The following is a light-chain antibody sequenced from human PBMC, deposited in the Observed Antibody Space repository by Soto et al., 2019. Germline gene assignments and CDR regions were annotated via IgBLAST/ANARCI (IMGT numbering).Light chain of an antibody. CDR1: QSVLFSSNNKNY. V-gene: IGKV4-1*01. Sequence: DIVMTQSPDSLAVSLGERATINCKSSQSVLFSSNNKNYLAWYQQKPGQSPKLLVYWASARESGVPDRFRGSGSGTDFSLTITSLQAEDVAVYYCQQYYSTPWTFGQGTKVAIK. J-gene: IGKJ1*01. CDR3: QQYYSTPWT. CDR2: WAS.